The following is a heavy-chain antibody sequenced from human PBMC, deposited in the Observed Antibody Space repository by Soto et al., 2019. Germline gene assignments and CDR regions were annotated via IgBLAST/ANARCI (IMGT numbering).Heavy chain of an antibody. J-gene: IGHJ5*02. CDR2: IRASDGST. V-gene: IGHV3-23*01. Sequence: EVQLLESGGGLVQPGGSLRLSCAASGFTFSSSSMSWVRQAPGKGLEWVSSIRASDGSTYYADSVKGRFTISRDNSKDTLYLQLSSLRAEDTAVYYCAKLVSSWGQGTPVTVSS. D-gene: IGHD1-20*01. CDR3: AKLVSS. CDR1: GFTFSSSS.